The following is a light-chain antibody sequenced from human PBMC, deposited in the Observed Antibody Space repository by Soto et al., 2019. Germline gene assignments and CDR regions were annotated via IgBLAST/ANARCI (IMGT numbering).Light chain of an antibody. J-gene: IGLJ1*01. CDR2: DVS. CDR3: CSFAGSYTLYV. Sequence: QSALTQPRSVSGSPGQSVTISCTGTSSDVGGYSYVSWFQQHPGKAPKLMIYDVSKRPSGVPDRFSGSKSGNTASLTISGLQAADEADYYCCSFAGSYTLYVFGTGTKVTVL. V-gene: IGLV2-11*01. CDR1: SSDVGGYSY.